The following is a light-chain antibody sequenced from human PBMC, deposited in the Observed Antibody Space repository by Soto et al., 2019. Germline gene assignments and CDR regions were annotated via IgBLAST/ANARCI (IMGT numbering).Light chain of an antibody. J-gene: IGLJ2*01. CDR3: QTWGTGIHVV. CDR1: SGHSSYA. Sequence: QLVLTQSPSASASLGASVKLTCTLSSGHSSYAIAWHQQQPEKAPRYLMKLNSDGTHSKGDGIPDRFSGFSSGAERYLLSRSLQPADEADYYCQTWGTGIHVVFGGGTKLTVL. V-gene: IGLV4-69*02. CDR2: LNSDGTH.